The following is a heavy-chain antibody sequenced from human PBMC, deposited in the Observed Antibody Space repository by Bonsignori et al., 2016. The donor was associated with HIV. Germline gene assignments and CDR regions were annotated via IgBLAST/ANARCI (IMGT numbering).Heavy chain of an antibody. V-gene: IGHV5-51*01. D-gene: IGHD6-6*01. Sequence: VRQMPGKGLEWMGIIYPGDSVATYSPSFQGQVTFSADKSINTAYLQWSSLKASDSAIYYCARQENSHLEIDYWGQGTLVTVSS. CDR3: ARQENSHLEIDY. J-gene: IGHJ4*02. CDR2: IYPGDSVA.